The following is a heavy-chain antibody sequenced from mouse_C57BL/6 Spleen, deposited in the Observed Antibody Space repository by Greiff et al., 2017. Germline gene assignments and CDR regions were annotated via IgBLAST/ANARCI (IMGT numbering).Heavy chain of an antibody. J-gene: IGHJ4*01. CDR2: IYPGDGDT. V-gene: IGHV1-82*01. D-gene: IGHD1-2*01. CDR1: GYAFSSSW. Sequence: VKLMESGPELVKPGASVKISCKASGYAFSSSWMNWVKQRPGKGLEWIGRIYPGDGDTNYNGKFKGKATLTADKSSSTAYMHLSSLTSEDSAVYFCARDGPFSYYAMDYWGQGTSVTVSS. CDR3: ARDGPFSYYAMDY.